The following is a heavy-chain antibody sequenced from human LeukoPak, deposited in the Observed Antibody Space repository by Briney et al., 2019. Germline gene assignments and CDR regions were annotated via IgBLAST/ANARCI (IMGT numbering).Heavy chain of an antibody. CDR2: MNPNSGNT. J-gene: IGHJ3*02. Sequence: ASVKVSCKASGYTFTSYDISWVRQATGQGLGWMGWMNPNSGNTGYAQKFQGRVTMTRNTSISTAYMELSSLRSEDTAVYYCARVRSTDAFDIWGQGTMVTVSS. V-gene: IGHV1-8*01. CDR1: GYTFTSYD. D-gene: IGHD3-10*01. CDR3: ARVRSTDAFDI.